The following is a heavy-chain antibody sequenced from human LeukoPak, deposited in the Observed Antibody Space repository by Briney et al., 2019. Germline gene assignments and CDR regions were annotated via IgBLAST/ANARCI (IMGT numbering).Heavy chain of an antibody. CDR1: GFTFSSYG. D-gene: IGHD5-18*01. Sequence: PGGSLRLSCAASGFTFSSYGMNWVRQAPGKGLEWVSAISGPGDKTFYADSAKGRFTISRDSSKNTVYLQMNSLRAEDTAIYYCAKDGAYIFGYLLGDFWGQGTLVTVSS. J-gene: IGHJ4*02. CDR3: AKDGAYIFGYLLGDF. CDR2: ISGPGDKT. V-gene: IGHV3-23*01.